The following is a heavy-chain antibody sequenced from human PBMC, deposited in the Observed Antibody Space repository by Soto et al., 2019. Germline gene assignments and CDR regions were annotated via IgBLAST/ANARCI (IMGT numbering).Heavy chain of an antibody. D-gene: IGHD6-13*01. CDR1: GYTFTGYS. CDR2: INAGNGDT. J-gene: IGHJ4*02. Sequence: GASVKVSCKASGYTFTGYSVYWVLQAPGQRLEYMGWINAGNGDTKYSQNFQGRVTITRDTSASTAYMEVSSLRSEDTAIYYCARGGSSSWTSLDYWGQGTLVTVSS. CDR3: ARGGSSSWTSLDY. V-gene: IGHV1-3*01.